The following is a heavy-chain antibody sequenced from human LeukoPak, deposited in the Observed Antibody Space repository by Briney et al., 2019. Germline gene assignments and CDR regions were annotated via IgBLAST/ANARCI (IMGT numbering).Heavy chain of an antibody. J-gene: IGHJ6*03. CDR3: ARAPEWGKANYYYYMAV. CDR1: GYTFTSYV. D-gene: IGHD1-26*01. V-gene: IGHV1-8*01. Sequence: ASLKVSCMASGYTFTSYVINWVRQATGQGREGMGWMNPNSGKTGFAQKFQGRVTMPSNTSISTAYMELSSLRSEDTAVYYCARAPEWGKANYYYYMAVWGKGTTVSVSS. CDR2: MNPNSGKT.